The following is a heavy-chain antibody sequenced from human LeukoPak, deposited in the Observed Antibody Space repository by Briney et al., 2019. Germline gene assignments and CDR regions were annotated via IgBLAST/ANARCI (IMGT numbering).Heavy chain of an antibody. CDR3: ARDLNDCWSGLIDY. Sequence: GGSLRLSCAASGFTFSSYSMNWVRQAPGKGLEWVSSISSSSSYIYYADSVKGRFTISRDNAKNSLYLQMNSLKAEDTAVYYCARDLNDCWSGLIDYWGQGTLVTVSS. V-gene: IGHV3-21*01. J-gene: IGHJ4*02. D-gene: IGHD3-3*01. CDR2: ISSSSSYI. CDR1: GFTFSSYS.